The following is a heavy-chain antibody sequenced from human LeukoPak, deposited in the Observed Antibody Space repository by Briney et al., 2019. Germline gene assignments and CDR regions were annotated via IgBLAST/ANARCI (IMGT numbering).Heavy chain of an antibody. J-gene: IGHJ4*02. Sequence: GGSLRLSCAASGFTFDSYAISWVRQAPGKGLEWVSAISGSDGFTHYADSVKGRFTISRDNSQNTLYLQMNSLRTEDTAVYYCANDLRLAGATSFFVYWGQGALV. D-gene: IGHD6-13*01. CDR2: ISGSDGFT. CDR3: ANDLRLAGATSFFVY. V-gene: IGHV3-23*01. CDR1: GFTFDSYA.